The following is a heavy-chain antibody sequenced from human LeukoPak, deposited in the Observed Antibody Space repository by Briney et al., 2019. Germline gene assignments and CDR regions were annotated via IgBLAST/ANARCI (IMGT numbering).Heavy chain of an antibody. V-gene: IGHV4-59*12. CDR2: IYYSGST. J-gene: IGHJ4*02. D-gene: IGHD1-26*01. CDR1: SGSISSYY. Sequence: SETLSLTGTVSSGSISSYYWSWLRQPPGKGLEWIGYIYYSGSTNYNPSLKSRVTISVDTSKNQFSLKLSSVTAADTAVYYCARDLEPIGTGSYGSRYWGQGTLVTVSS. CDR3: ARDLEPIGTGSYGSRY.